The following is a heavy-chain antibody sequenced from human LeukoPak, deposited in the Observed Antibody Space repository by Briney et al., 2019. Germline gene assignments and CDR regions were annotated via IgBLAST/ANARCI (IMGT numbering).Heavy chain of an antibody. CDR3: AKGRSGVHPTYYYYYMDV. CDR1: GFTFSSYA. Sequence: GGPLRLSCAASGFTFSSYAMSWVRQAPGKGLEWVSAISGSGGSTYYADSVKGRFTISRDNSKNTLYLQMNSLRAEDTAVYYCAKGRSGVHPTYYYYYMDVWGKGTTVTVSS. D-gene: IGHD3-10*01. V-gene: IGHV3-23*01. CDR2: ISGSGGST. J-gene: IGHJ6*03.